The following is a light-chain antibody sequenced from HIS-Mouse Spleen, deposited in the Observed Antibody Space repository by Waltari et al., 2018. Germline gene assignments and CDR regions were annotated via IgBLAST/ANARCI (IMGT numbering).Light chain of an antibody. CDR1: KLGDKY. CDR3: QAWDSSTVV. CDR2: QDS. J-gene: IGLJ2*01. V-gene: IGLV3-1*01. Sequence: SYELTQPPSVSVSPGQTASITCSGDKLGDKYACWYQQKPGQSPGLVIYQDSKRPSGIPGLFSGSTSGNTATLTIGGTQAMDEADYYCQAWDSSTVVFGGGTKLTVL.